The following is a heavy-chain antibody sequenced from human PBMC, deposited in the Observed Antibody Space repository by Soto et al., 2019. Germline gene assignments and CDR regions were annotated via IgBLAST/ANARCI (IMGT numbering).Heavy chain of an antibody. Sequence: SETLSLTCTVSGGSISSGDYYWSWIRQPPGKGLEWIWYMYYSGSTYYNPSLKSRVTISVDTSKNQFSLKLSSVTAADTAVYYCARWLGYGPHFDYWGQGTLVTVSS. CDR3: ARWLGYGPHFDY. D-gene: IGHD5-12*01. J-gene: IGHJ4*02. V-gene: IGHV4-30-4*01. CDR1: GGSISSGDYY. CDR2: MYYSGST.